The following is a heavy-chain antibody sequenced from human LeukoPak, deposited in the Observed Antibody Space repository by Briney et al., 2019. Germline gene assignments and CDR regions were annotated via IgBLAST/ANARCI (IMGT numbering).Heavy chain of an antibody. D-gene: IGHD2/OR15-2a*01. CDR2: ISGSGVST. CDR3: AKVGGRGKYFDAFDI. J-gene: IGHJ3*02. Sequence: PGGSLRLSCAASGFTFSSYAMSWVRQAPGKGLEWVSSISGSGVSTYYADSVKGRFTISRDNSKNTLYLQMNSLRAEDTAVYYCAKVGGRGKYFDAFDIWGQGTMPTVSS. CDR1: GFTFSSYA. V-gene: IGHV3-23*01.